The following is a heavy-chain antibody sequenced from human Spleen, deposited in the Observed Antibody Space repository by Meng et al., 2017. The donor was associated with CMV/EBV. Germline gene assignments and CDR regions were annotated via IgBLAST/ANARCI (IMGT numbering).Heavy chain of an antibody. CDR2: INENGSEK. CDR3: AGGATPALPDY. Sequence: GGSLRLSCAASGFTFSNYWMTWVRQAPGKGLEWLANINENGSEKNYVDSVKGRFTISRDNAKNSLYLHMNNVRAEDTAVYYCAGGATPALPDYWGQGTLVTVSS. V-gene: IGHV3-7*01. J-gene: IGHJ4*02. CDR1: GFTFSNYW. D-gene: IGHD2-21*02.